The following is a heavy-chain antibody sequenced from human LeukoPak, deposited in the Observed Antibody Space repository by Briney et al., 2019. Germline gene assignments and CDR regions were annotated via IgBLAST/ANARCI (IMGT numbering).Heavy chain of an antibody. J-gene: IGHJ4*02. D-gene: IGHD6-13*01. CDR3: ARGDLAAAGYFDY. V-gene: IGHV4-61*02. CDR2: IYTSGSN. CDR1: GDSISSGSYY. Sequence: PSETLYLTCTASGDSISSGSYYWSWIRQPAGKELEWIGRIYTSGSNNYNPSLESRVTISGDTSKNQFSLELSSVTAADTAVYYCARGDLAAAGYFDYWGQGTLVTVSS.